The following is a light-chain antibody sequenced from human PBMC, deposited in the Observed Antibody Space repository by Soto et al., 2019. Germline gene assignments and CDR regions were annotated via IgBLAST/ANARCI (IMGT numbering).Light chain of an antibody. CDR1: QTVSSIY. Sequence: IVLTQSPGTLSLSPGERATLSCRASQTVSSIYFAWYQQKPGQAPMLLIYGGSSRATGIPDRFSGSGSGTDFTLTISRLEPEDFAVYYCQQYHSSLWTFGQGTKVDIK. CDR3: QQYHSSLWT. J-gene: IGKJ1*01. V-gene: IGKV3-20*01. CDR2: GGS.